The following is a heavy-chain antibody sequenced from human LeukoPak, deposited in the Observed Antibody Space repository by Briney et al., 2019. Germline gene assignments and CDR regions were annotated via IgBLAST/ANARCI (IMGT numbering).Heavy chain of an antibody. CDR1: GFTFDEYG. CDR3: ARRFLYSSSWFFDL. CDR2: INWNGGNA. J-gene: IGHJ4*02. D-gene: IGHD6-13*01. Sequence: GGSLRLSCAASGFTFDEYGMNWVRQVPGKGLECVSGINWNGGNAGYADSVKGRFTISRGNAKNSLYLEMDSLTAEDTALYYCARRFLYSSSWFFDLWGQGTLVTVSS. V-gene: IGHV3-20*04.